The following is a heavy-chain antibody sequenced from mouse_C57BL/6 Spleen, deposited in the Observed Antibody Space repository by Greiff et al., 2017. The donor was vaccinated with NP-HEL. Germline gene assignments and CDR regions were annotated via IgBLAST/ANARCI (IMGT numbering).Heavy chain of an antibody. V-gene: IGHV2-9-1*01. J-gene: IGHJ4*01. CDR3: ARNLPTAPDYAMDY. CDR2: IWTGGGT. D-gene: IGHD1-2*01. CDR1: GFSLTSYA. Sequence: VQLKESGPGLVAPSQSLSITCTVSGFSLTSYAISWVRQPPGKGLEWLGVIWTGGGTNYNSALKSRLSISKDNSKSQVFLKMNSLQTDDTARYYCARNLPTAPDYAMDYWGQGTSVTVSS.